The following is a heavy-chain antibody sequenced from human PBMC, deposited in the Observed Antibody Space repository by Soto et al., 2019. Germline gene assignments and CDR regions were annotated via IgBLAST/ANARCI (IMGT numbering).Heavy chain of an antibody. Sequence: QEQLVESGGGVGRPGKSLRPSCEASGFNFTYNAMHWVRQAPGKGREWVAVISFNGRKKFYARSVKGRFTISRDNSKNTLYLQINNLRPGDTAVYYCARDWLRRDDILTPSWNFNLWGQGTLVTAS. CDR2: ISFNGRKK. D-gene: IGHD3-9*01. J-gene: IGHJ2*01. CDR3: ARDWLRRDDILTPSWNFNL. CDR1: GFNFTYNA. V-gene: IGHV3-30*04.